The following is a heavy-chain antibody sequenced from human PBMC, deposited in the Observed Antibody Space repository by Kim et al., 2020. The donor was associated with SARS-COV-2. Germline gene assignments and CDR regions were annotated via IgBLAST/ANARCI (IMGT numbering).Heavy chain of an antibody. Sequence: GGSLRLSCAASGFTFSNAWMSWVRQAPGKGLEWVGRIKSKTDGGTTDYAAPVKGRFTISRDDSKNTLYLQMNSLKTEDTAVYYCTTGITMIVVGIDYWGQGTLVTVSS. D-gene: IGHD3-22*01. CDR2: IKSKTDGGTT. V-gene: IGHV3-15*01. J-gene: IGHJ4*02. CDR1: GFTFSNAW. CDR3: TTGITMIVVGIDY.